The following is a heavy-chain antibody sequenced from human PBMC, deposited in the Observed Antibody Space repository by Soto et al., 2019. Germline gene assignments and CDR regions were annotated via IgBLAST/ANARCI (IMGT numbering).Heavy chain of an antibody. Sequence: DLVESGGGVVQPGRSLRLSCAASAFTFSNHASHWVRQAPGKGLEWVAVVSYDGSREYYGDAVKGRFAISRDSSKNTIYLQTRSLKTEDTAVHSCARGHYLDSWGQGTRVTVSS. CDR1: AFTFSNHA. CDR3: ARGHYLDS. J-gene: IGHJ4*02. V-gene: IGHV3-30*03. CDR2: VSYDGSRE.